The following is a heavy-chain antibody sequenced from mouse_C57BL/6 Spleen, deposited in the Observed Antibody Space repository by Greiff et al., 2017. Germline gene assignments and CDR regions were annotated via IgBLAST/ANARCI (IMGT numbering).Heavy chain of an antibody. CDR1: GYTFPSYG. Sequence: VQLQQSGAELARPGASVKLSCKVSGYTFPSYGISWVKQRTGQGLEWIGEIYPRSGNTYYNEKFKGKAKLTADKSSSTAYMELRSLTSEDSAVYFCAREGLGRQFAYWGQGTLVTVSA. J-gene: IGHJ3*01. CDR2: IYPRSGNT. V-gene: IGHV1-81*01. D-gene: IGHD3-3*01. CDR3: AREGLGRQFAY.